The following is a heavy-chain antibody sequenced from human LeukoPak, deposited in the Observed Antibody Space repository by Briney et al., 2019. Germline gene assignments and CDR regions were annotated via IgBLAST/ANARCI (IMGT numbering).Heavy chain of an antibody. CDR3: ARDGSFWRGYPDYFDH. CDR2: IWYDGSNK. Sequence: GGSLRLSCAASGFTFSSYGMHWVRQAPGKGLEWVAIIWYDGSNKYYADSVKGRFTISRDNSKNTLYLQMNSLRAEDTAVYFCARDGSFWRGYPDYFDHWGQGTLVTVSS. V-gene: IGHV3-33*01. J-gene: IGHJ4*02. CDR1: GFTFSSYG. D-gene: IGHD3-3*01.